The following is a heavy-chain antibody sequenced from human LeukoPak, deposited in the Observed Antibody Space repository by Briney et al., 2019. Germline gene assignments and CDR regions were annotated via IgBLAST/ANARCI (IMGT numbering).Heavy chain of an antibody. Sequence: GGSLRLSCAASGFTFSDYNMNWVRQAPGKGLECLSSIRNSSSYISYADSVKGRFTISTDHAKNSMYLQMNSLRAEDTAVYYCARAPSNGWKFDYWGQGTLVTVSS. CDR1: GFTFSDYN. D-gene: IGHD6-19*01. CDR3: ARAPSNGWKFDY. V-gene: IGHV3-21*01. J-gene: IGHJ4*02. CDR2: IRNSSSYI.